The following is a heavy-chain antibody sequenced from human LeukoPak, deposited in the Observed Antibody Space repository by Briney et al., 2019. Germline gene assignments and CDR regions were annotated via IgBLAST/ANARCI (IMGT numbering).Heavy chain of an antibody. Sequence: GGSLGLSCAASGFSFSIYSMNWVRQAPGKGLEWVSSISSSSSYIYYADSVKGRFTISRDNAKNSLYLQMDSLRAEDTAVYYCARAYYGSGTSHFDSWGQGTLVTVSS. CDR2: ISSSSSYI. J-gene: IGHJ4*02. V-gene: IGHV3-21*01. D-gene: IGHD3-10*01. CDR3: ARAYYGSGTSHFDS. CDR1: GFSFSIYS.